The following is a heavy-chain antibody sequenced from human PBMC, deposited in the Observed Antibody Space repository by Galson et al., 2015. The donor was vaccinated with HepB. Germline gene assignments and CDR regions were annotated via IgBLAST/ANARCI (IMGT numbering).Heavy chain of an antibody. Sequence: SLRLSCAVSGFTFSSYAMSWVRQAPGKGLEWVSTTSDSGGSTYYADSVKGRFTISRDNSKNTLYLQMNSLRAEDTAVYYCAKDRKQWLVPQCFDYRGQGTLVTVSS. CDR1: GFTFSSYA. CDR3: AKDRKQWLVPQCFDY. J-gene: IGHJ4*02. CDR2: TSDSGGST. D-gene: IGHD6-19*01. V-gene: IGHV3-23*01.